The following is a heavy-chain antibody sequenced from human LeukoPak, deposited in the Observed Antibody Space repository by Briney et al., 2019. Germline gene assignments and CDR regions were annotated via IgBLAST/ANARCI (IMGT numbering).Heavy chain of an antibody. CDR3: ARNYGSGSYYYYGMDV. V-gene: IGHV4-4*07. Sequence: SETLSLTCTVSGGSISSYYWSWIRQPAGKGLEWIGRIYTSGSTNYNPSLKRRVAMSVDTSKNQFSLELRSVTAADTAVYYCARNYGSGSYYYYGMDVWGQGTTVTVSS. CDR1: GGSISSYY. J-gene: IGHJ6*02. CDR2: IYTSGST. D-gene: IGHD3-10*01.